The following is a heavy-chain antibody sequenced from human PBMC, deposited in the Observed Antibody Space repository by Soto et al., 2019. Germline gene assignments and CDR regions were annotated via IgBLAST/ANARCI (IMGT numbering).Heavy chain of an antibody. D-gene: IGHD3-10*01. J-gene: IGHJ5*02. CDR3: ARDYYGSGSWFDP. Sequence: SETLSLTCAVSGGSISSGGYSWSWIRQPPGKGLEWIGYIYHSGSTYYNPSLKCRVTISVDRSRNQFSLKLSSVTAADTAVYYCARDYYGSGSWFDPWGQGTLVTVSS. CDR1: GGSISSGGYS. CDR2: IYHSGST. V-gene: IGHV4-30-2*01.